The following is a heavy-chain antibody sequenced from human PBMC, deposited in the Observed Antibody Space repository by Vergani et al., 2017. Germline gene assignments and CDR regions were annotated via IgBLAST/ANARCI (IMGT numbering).Heavy chain of an antibody. CDR2: ISAYKGNT. CDR3: ARDSGYDFGYYYDGMDV. D-gene: IGHD5-12*01. CDR1: GYTFTSYG. V-gene: IGHV1-18*01. Sequence: QVQLVQSGAEVKKPGASVKVSCKASGYTFTSYGISWVRQAPGQGLEWMGWISAYKGNTNYAQELQGRVTMTTDTSTSTAYMGLRSLRSDDTSVYYWARDSGYDFGYYYDGMDVWGQGTTVTVSS. J-gene: IGHJ6*02.